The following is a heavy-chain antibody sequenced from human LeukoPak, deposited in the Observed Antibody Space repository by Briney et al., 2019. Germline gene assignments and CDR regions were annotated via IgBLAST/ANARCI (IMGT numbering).Heavy chain of an antibody. CDR2: INHGGSP. J-gene: IGHJ4*02. Sequence: SETLSLTCAVYGGSFRGYYWTWIRQPPGKGLEYIGEINHGGSPNYNPSLKSRLIISVDTSKNQFSLKLTSVTDADTGIYYCARGGINSLPPLRYWGQGTLVAVSS. CDR1: GGSFRGYY. V-gene: IGHV4-34*01. CDR3: ARGGINSLPPLRY. D-gene: IGHD2-21*01.